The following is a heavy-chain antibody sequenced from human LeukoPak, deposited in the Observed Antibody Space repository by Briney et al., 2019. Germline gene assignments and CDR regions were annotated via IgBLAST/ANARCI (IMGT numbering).Heavy chain of an antibody. Sequence: PGGSLRLSCAASGFTFSSYAMHWVRQAPGKGLEWVAVISYDGSNKYYADSVKGRFTISRDNSKNTLYLQMNSLRAEDTAVYYCARDTVTNEAFDYWGQGTLVTVSS. D-gene: IGHD4-17*01. J-gene: IGHJ4*02. CDR1: GFTFSSYA. CDR3: ARDTVTNEAFDY. CDR2: ISYDGSNK. V-gene: IGHV3-30*04.